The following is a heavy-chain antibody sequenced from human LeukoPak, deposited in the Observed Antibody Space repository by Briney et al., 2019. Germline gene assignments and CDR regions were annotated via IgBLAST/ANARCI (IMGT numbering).Heavy chain of an antibody. V-gene: IGHV3-66*01. D-gene: IGHD6-19*01. J-gene: IGHJ1*01. CDR3: ARDLLGDTCGWGYFHH. CDR2: IFSDGDA. CDR1: GFTVSINF. Sequence: PGGSLRLSCAASGFTVSINFMSWVRQTPGKGLEWVSFIFSDGDARYADSVKGSFTISRDNSKNTLYIQMDSLRAEETAVYYCARDLLGDTCGWGYFHHWGQGTLVTVSS.